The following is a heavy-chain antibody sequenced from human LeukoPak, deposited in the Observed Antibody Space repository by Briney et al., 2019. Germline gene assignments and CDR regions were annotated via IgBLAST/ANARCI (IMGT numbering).Heavy chain of an antibody. J-gene: IGHJ4*02. Sequence: SQTPSLTCALSGDSVSSYSAAWNWIRQSPSRGLEWLVRTYYRSKWYNDYAVSVKSRMTINPDTSKNQFSLQLNSVTPEDTAVYYCAGSDTGGRGLVFYFHYWGQGSLVTVSS. CDR2: TYYRSKWYN. CDR1: GDSVSSYSAA. V-gene: IGHV6-1*01. CDR3: AGSDTGGRGLVFYFHY. D-gene: IGHD2-8*02.